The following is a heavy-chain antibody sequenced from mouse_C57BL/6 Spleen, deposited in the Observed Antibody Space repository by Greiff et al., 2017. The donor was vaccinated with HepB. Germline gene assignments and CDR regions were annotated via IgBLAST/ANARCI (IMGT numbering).Heavy chain of an antibody. V-gene: IGHV1-80*01. CDR1: GYAFSSYW. J-gene: IGHJ2*01. CDR3: ARDLYYDYDGRVY. Sequence: QVQLKESGAELVKPGASVKISCKASGYAFSSYWMNWVKQRPGKGLEWIGQIYPGDGDTNYNGKFKGKATLTADKSSSTAYMQLSSLTSEDSAVYFCARDLYYDYDGRVYWGQGTTLTVSS. D-gene: IGHD2-4*01. CDR2: IYPGDGDT.